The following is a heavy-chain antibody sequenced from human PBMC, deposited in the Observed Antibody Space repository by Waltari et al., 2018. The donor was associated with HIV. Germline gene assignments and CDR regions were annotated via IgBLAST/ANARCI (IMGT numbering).Heavy chain of an antibody. V-gene: IGHV3-23*01. D-gene: IGHD6-6*01. CDR3: AKRPSSSNLGWYFDY. J-gene: IGHJ4*02. CDR2: SRGRGATT. Sequence: EVQLLESGGGLVQPGGSLRLSCAASGFTFINYAMTWVRQAPGKGMGWVAVSRGRGATTYYAASVKGRFTISRDNSKNTLYLQISSLRAEDTAVYYCAKRPSSSNLGWYFDYWGQGTLVTVSS. CDR1: GFTFINYA.